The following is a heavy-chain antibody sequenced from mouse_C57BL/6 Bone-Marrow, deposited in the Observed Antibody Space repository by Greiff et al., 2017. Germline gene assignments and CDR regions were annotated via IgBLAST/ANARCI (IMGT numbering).Heavy chain of an antibody. CDR1: GFTFTSYW. CDR3: ASRDDGLYFDY. D-gene: IGHD2-14*01. Sequence: QVQLQQSGAELVKPGASVKLSCTASGFTFTSYWMQWVKQRPGQGLEWIGEIDPSDSYTKYNQKFTGKATLTVDTSSSTAYMQLSSLTSEDSAVYYCASRDDGLYFDYWGQGTTLTVSS. V-gene: IGHV1-50*01. CDR2: IDPSDSYT. J-gene: IGHJ2*01.